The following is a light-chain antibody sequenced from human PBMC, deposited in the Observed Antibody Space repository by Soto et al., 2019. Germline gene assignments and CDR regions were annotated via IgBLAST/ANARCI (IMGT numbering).Light chain of an antibody. CDR1: SSDVGSYNL. CDR2: EVS. V-gene: IGLV2-23*02. CDR3: CSYAGSSIVV. J-gene: IGLJ2*01. Sequence: QSVLTQPASVSGSPGQSITISCTGTSSDVGSYNLVSWYQQHPGKAPKLMIYEVSKRPSGVSNRFSGSKSGNTASLTISGLQAEDEGDYYCCSYAGSSIVVFGGGTKLTVL.